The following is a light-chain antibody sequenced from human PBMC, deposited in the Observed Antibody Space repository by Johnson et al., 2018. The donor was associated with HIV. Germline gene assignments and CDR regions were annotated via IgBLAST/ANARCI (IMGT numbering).Light chain of an antibody. J-gene: IGLJ1*01. V-gene: IGLV1-51*02. CDR1: SSNIGNNY. CDR3: GTWDSSLSVYV. CDR2: ENN. Sequence: QSVLTQPPSVSAAPGQKVTISCSGSSSNIGNNYVSWYQQLPGTAPKLLIYENNKRPSGIPDRISGSKSGTSATLGITGLQTGDAADYYCGTWDSSLSVYVFGTGTKVTVL.